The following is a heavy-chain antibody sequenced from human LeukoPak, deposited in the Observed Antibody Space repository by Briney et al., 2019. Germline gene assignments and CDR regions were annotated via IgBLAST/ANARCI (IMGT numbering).Heavy chain of an antibody. Sequence: PSETLSLTCAVYGGSFSGYYWNWIRQPPGKGLEWIGEISHSGSTNYNPSLKSRVSISEDTSKNQFSLKLSSVTAADTAVYYCARDMVRGVTPGYWGQGTLVTVSS. CDR3: ARDMVRGVTPGY. V-gene: IGHV4-34*01. CDR1: GGSFSGYY. D-gene: IGHD3-10*01. CDR2: ISHSGST. J-gene: IGHJ4*02.